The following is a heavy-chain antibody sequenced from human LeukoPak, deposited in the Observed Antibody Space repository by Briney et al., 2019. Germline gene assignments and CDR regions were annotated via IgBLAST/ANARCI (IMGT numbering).Heavy chain of an antibody. CDR1: GFTFGDFP. CDR3: TRGSGRFEY. Sequence: PGGSLRLSCAGSGFTFGDFPLTWVRQAPGKGLEWVGYIRAKAYDGTTEYAASVKGRFTTSRDDSKRIAYLQMNSPQTEDTGIYYCTRGSGRFEYWGQGALVTVSS. V-gene: IGHV3-49*04. CDR2: IRAKAYDGTT. J-gene: IGHJ4*02. D-gene: IGHD2-15*01.